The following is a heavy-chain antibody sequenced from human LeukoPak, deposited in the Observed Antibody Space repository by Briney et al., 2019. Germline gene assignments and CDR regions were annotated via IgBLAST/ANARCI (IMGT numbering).Heavy chain of an antibody. CDR1: GFTFTTYA. Sequence: GGSLRLSCAASGFTFTTYAMNWVRQAPGKGLEWVSSISSIGRHINYADSMKGRFTISRDNAKNSLYLQMNNLRAEDTAVYYCARDSDSSSRYMDYFDYWGQGALVTVSS. V-gene: IGHV3-21*01. J-gene: IGHJ4*02. CDR2: ISSIGRHI. CDR3: ARDSDSSSRYMDYFDY. D-gene: IGHD3-22*01.